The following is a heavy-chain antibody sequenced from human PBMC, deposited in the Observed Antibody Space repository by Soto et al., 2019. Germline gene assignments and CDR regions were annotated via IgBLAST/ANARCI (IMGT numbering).Heavy chain of an antibody. CDR2: IWYDGSNK. V-gene: IGHV3-33*01. CDR1: GFTFSSYG. Sequence: QVQLVESGGGVVQPGRSLRLSCAASGFTFSSYGMHWVRQAPGKGLEWVAVIWYDGSNKYYADSVKGRFTISRDNSKNTLYLQMNSVRAEDTAVYYCARDGFLVAVAGTDYYYGMDVWGQGTTVTVSS. D-gene: IGHD6-19*01. J-gene: IGHJ6*02. CDR3: ARDGFLVAVAGTDYYYGMDV.